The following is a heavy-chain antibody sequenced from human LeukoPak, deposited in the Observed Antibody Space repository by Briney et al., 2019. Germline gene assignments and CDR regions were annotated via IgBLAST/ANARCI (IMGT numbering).Heavy chain of an antibody. Sequence: SVKVSCKASGGTFSSYAISWVRQALGQGLEWMGRIIPILGIANYAQKFQGRVTITADKSTSTAYMELSSLRSEDTAVYYCARDPSSSYYYGMDVWGQGTTVTVSS. CDR2: IIPILGIA. J-gene: IGHJ6*02. CDR1: GGTFSSYA. D-gene: IGHD3-10*01. CDR3: ARDPSSSYYYGMDV. V-gene: IGHV1-69*04.